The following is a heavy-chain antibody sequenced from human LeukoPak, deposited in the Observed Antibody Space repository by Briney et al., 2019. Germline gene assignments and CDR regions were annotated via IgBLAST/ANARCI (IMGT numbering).Heavy chain of an antibody. CDR2: ISYDGSNK. J-gene: IGHJ4*02. D-gene: IGHD1-26*01. Sequence: GGSLRLSCAASGFTFSSYGMHWVGQAPGKGLEGVAVISYDGSNKYYADSVKGRFTISRDNSKNTLYLQMNSLRAEDTAVYYCAKDYLGAVDYWGQGTLVTVSS. CDR3: AKDYLGAVDY. V-gene: IGHV3-30*18. CDR1: GFTFSSYG.